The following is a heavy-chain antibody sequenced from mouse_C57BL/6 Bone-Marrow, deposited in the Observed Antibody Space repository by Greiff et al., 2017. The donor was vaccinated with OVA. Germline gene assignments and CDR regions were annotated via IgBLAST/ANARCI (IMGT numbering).Heavy chain of an antibody. CDR2: IDPENGDT. J-gene: IGHJ2*01. CDR1: GFNIKDDY. CDR3: STVTLDY. D-gene: IGHD2-1*01. Sequence: EVKLQESGAELVRPGASVKLSCTASGFNIKDDYMHWVKQRPEQGLEWIGWIDPENGDTEYASKFQGKATITADTSSNTAYLQLSSLTSEDTAVYYCSTVTLDYWGQGTTLTVSS. V-gene: IGHV14-4*01.